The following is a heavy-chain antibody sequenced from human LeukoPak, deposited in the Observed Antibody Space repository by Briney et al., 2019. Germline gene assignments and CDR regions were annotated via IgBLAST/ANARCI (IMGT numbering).Heavy chain of an antibody. Sequence: SETLSLTCAVSGGSISSGDYYWSWIRQPPGKGLEWIGYIYYSGSTYYNPSLKSRVTISVDTSKNQFSLKLSSVTAADTAVYYCARWAAAGRLYNWFDPWGQGTLVTVSS. V-gene: IGHV4-30-4*01. D-gene: IGHD6-13*01. CDR1: GGSISSGDYY. J-gene: IGHJ5*02. CDR2: IYYSGST. CDR3: ARWAAAGRLYNWFDP.